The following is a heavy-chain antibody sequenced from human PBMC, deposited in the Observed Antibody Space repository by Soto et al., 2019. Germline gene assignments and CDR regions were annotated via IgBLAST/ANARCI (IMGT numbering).Heavy chain of an antibody. CDR3: AINVDTTMVSALAR. D-gene: IGHD5-18*01. V-gene: IGHV5-10-1*01. Sequence: GESLKISCKGSGYTFTNYWITWVRQMPGRGLEWMGTIDPSDSYANYSPSFQGHVTISTAKSISTAYLQWSSLRASDTAMYFCAINVDTTMVSALARWGQGTLVTVPQ. J-gene: IGHJ4*02. CDR1: GYTFTNYW. CDR2: IDPSDSYA.